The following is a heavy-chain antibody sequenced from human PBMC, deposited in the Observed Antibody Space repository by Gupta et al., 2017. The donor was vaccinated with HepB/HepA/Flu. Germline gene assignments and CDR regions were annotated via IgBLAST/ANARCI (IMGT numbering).Heavy chain of an antibody. D-gene: IGHD3-22*01. J-gene: IGHJ3*02. CDR3: AKDILHDSSGYGAFDI. V-gene: IGHV3-9*03. CDR2: ISWNSGSI. Sequence: EVQLVESGGGLVQPGRSLRLSCEASGFTFDEYAMHWVRQAPGKGLEWVSGISWNSGSIGYADSVKGRFTISRDNAKNSLYLEMNSLRAEDMALYYCAKDILHDSSGYGAFDIWGQGTMVTVSS. CDR1: GFTFDEYA.